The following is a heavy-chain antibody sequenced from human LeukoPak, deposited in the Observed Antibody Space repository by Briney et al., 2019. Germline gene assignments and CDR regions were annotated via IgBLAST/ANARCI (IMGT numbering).Heavy chain of an antibody. D-gene: IGHD6-13*01. V-gene: IGHV3-20*04. CDR1: GDTTYDYG. CDR3: LKDPRSHWYSFDY. Sequence: PGGSLRLSCAVSGDTTYDYGMRWVRQAPGKGLEWVSGINWDGTNTYYAESVKGRFTISRDSAEKSLYLHMNSLRDDDTAFYYLLKDPRSHWYSFDYWGQGTLVTVSS. CDR2: INWDGTNT. J-gene: IGHJ4*02.